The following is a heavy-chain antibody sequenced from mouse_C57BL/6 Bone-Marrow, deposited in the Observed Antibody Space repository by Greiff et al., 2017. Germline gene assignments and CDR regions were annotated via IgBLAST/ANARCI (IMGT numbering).Heavy chain of an antibody. CDR2: IDPENGAI. J-gene: IGHJ2*01. V-gene: IGHV14-4*01. CDR1: GFNFNADY. CDR3: SISSNYLWYFDY. D-gene: IGHD2-5*01. Sequence: EVQLQQSGAELVRPGASVKLSCKASGFNFNADYMHWVKQKPEKSLEWIGWIDPENGAIEYAPKFQGKATITVDKSSNTAYLQLSSLTSDDTAVYYCSISSNYLWYFDYWGQGTTLTVSS.